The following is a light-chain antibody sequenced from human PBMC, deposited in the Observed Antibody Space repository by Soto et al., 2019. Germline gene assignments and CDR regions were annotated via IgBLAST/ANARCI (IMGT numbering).Light chain of an antibody. J-gene: IGLJ1*01. Sequence: QSALTQPASVSGSPGQSITISCTGTSSDVGGYNYVSWYQQHPDKAPKLMMYEVNNRPSGVSKRFSGSKSGNTASLTISGLQAEDEADYYCSSYTRSSTLVFGTGTKVTVL. CDR1: SSDVGGYNY. CDR3: SSYTRSSTLV. CDR2: EVN. V-gene: IGLV2-14*01.